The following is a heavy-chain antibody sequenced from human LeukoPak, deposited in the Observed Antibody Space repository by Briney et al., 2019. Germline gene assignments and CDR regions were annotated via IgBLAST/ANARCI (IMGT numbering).Heavy chain of an antibody. CDR3: ARGDASGRPGIGFDF. J-gene: IGHJ4*02. CDR2: FHDSEST. V-gene: IGHV4-59*02. Sequence: MTSETLSLTCTVSGGSVSNSYWSWIRQTPGKGLEWIGFFHDSESTNYNPSLKSRVSISLDTSKNQVSLWLSSVTAADTAVYYCARGDASGRPGIGFDFWGQGTLVTVSS. D-gene: IGHD1-26*01. CDR1: GGSVSNSY.